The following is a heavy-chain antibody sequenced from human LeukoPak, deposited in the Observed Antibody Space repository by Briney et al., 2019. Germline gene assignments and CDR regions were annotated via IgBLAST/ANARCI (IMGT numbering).Heavy chain of an antibody. J-gene: IGHJ5*02. Sequence: ASVKVSCKASGGTFSSYAISWVRQAPGQGLEWMGGIIPIFGTANYAQKFQGRVTITADESTSTAYMELRSLRSDDTAVYYCARVPFAYSSGSNKDWFDPWGQGTLVTVSS. CDR1: GGTFSSYA. CDR3: ARVPFAYSSGSNKDWFDP. V-gene: IGHV1-69*13. D-gene: IGHD6-19*01. CDR2: IIPIFGTA.